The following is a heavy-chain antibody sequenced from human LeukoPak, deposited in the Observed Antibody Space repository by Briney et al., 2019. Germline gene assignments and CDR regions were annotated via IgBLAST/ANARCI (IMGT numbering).Heavy chain of an antibody. CDR3: ARKVAGHFDY. Sequence: PGGSLGLSCAVSGFTFSSYAMSWVRRAPGRGLEWVSAISYNGGSTYYADSVKGRFTISRDNSKNTLYLQMNSLRAEDTAVYYCARKVAGHFDYWGQGTLVTVSS. D-gene: IGHD6-19*01. J-gene: IGHJ4*02. CDR1: GFTFSSYA. V-gene: IGHV3-23*01. CDR2: ISYNGGST.